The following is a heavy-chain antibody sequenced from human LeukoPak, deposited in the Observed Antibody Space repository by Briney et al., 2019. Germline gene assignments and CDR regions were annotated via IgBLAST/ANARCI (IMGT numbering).Heavy chain of an antibody. CDR3: ARDEGLYQLLPFDY. Sequence: GGPLRLSCAASGFTFSSYALSWFRRPPGKGLEWVSSISSGSSYIYYADSVKGRFTISRDNAKNSLYLQMNSLRAEDTAVYYCARDEGLYQLLPFDYWGQGTLVTVSS. J-gene: IGHJ4*02. CDR1: GFTFSSYA. D-gene: IGHD2-2*01. CDR2: ISSGSSYI. V-gene: IGHV3-21*01.